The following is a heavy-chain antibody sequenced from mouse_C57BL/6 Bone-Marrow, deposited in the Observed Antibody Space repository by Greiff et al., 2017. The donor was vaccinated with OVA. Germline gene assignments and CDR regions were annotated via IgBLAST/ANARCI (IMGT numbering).Heavy chain of an antibody. Sequence: GGGLVQPTGSLTLSCAASGFTFNTYAMHWVRQAPGKGLEWVARIRSKSSNYATYYADSVKDRFTISRDDSQSMLYLQMNNLKTEDTAMYYCVRGGYYVAWFAYWGQGTLVTVSA. CDR2: IRSKSSNYAT. D-gene: IGHD2-3*01. CDR1: GFTFNTYA. V-gene: IGHV10-3*01. CDR3: VRGGYYVAWFAY. J-gene: IGHJ3*01.